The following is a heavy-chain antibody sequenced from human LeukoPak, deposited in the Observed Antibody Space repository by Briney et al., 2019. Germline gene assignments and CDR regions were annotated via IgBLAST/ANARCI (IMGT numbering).Heavy chain of an antibody. V-gene: IGHV4-59*01. CDR3: ARVSPDTATDYGWFDP. CDR1: GGSISSYY. Sequence: PSETLSLTCTVSGGSISSYYWTWIRQPPGRGLEWVGYISYGGSTNYNPSLKSRVTISVDTSTNQFSLKLSSVTAADTAVYYCARVSPDTATDYGWFDPWGQGSLVTVSS. J-gene: IGHJ5*02. D-gene: IGHD5-18*01. CDR2: ISYGGST.